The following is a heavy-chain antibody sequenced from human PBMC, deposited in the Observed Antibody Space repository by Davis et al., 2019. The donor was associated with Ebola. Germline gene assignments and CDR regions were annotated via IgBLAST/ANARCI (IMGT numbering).Heavy chain of an antibody. J-gene: IGHJ6*02. D-gene: IGHD3-10*01. CDR2: INQDGSQI. CDR3: AKAGGSGFSYSGMDV. CDR1: GFSFSSYW. Sequence: GESLKISCAASGFSFSSYWMSWVRQAPGKGLEWVANINQDGSQINYVDSVRGRFTISRDNAKNALYLQMNSLRVEDTAVYYCAKAGGSGFSYSGMDVWGQGTTVTVSS. V-gene: IGHV3-7*01.